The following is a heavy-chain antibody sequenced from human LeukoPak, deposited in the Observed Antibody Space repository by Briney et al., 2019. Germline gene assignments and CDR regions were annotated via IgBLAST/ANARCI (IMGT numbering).Heavy chain of an antibody. Sequence: SETLSLTCAVYGGSFSGYYWSWIRQPPGKGLEWIGEINHSGSTNYNPSLKSRVTISVDTSKNQFSLKLSSVTAADTAVYYCARISAPGITMVRGVGPRNYYYGMDVWGQGTTVTVSS. CDR1: GGSFSGYY. V-gene: IGHV4-34*01. CDR3: ARISAPGITMVRGVGPRNYYYGMDV. J-gene: IGHJ6*02. CDR2: INHSGST. D-gene: IGHD3-10*01.